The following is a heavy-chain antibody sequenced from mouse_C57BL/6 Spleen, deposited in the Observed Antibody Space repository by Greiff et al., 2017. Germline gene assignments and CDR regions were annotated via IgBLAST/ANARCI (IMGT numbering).Heavy chain of an antibody. Sequence: QVQLQQPGAELVRPGSSVKLSCKASGYTFTSYWMDWVKQRPGQGLEWIGNIYPSDSETHYNQKFKDKATLTVDKSSSTAYMQLSSLTSEDSAVYYCERWRGSSYGYFDVGGTGTTVTVSS. CDR3: ERWRGSSYGYFDV. D-gene: IGHD1-1*01. CDR2: IYPSDSET. J-gene: IGHJ1*03. V-gene: IGHV1-61*01. CDR1: GYTFTSYW.